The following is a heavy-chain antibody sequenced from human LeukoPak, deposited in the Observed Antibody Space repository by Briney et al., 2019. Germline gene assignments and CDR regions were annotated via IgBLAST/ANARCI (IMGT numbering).Heavy chain of an antibody. V-gene: IGHV3-21*04. CDR1: GFTFSSYS. Sequence: GGSLRLSCAASGFTFSSYSMNWVRQAPGKGLEWVSSISSSSSYIYYADSVKGRFTISRDNAKNSLYLQMNSLRAEDTAVYYCANIAVAGYQFDYWGQGTVVTVSS. J-gene: IGHJ4*02. CDR3: ANIAVAGYQFDY. D-gene: IGHD6-19*01. CDR2: ISSSSSYI.